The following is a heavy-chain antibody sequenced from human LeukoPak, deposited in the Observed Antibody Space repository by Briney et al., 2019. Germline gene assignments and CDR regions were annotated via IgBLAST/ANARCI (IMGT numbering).Heavy chain of an antibody. V-gene: IGHV1-2*02. CDR3: GKEEYGYGIV. CDR1: GYTFTGYY. Sequence: ASVKVSCKASGYTFTGYYIYWVRQAPGQGLEWMGWINPNLGDTNYAQKFQGSVTMTRDTSINTAYMDLSRLRPNDTAVYYCGKEEYGYGIVWGQGTLVTVSS. J-gene: IGHJ4*02. CDR2: INPNLGDT. D-gene: IGHD5-18*01.